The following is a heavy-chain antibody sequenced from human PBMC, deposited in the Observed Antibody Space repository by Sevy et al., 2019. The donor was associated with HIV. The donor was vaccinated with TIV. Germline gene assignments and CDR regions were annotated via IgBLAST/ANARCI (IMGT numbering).Heavy chain of an antibody. CDR1: GYTFTSYY. J-gene: IGHJ6*02. CDR3: ARARGYSGYDWYYYYYGMDV. CDR2: INPSGGST. D-gene: IGHD5-12*01. V-gene: IGHV1-46*01. Sequence: ASVKVSCKASGYTFTSYYMHWVRQAPGQGLEWMGIINPSGGSTSYAQKFQGRVTMTRDTSTSTVYMELSSLRSEDTAVYYCARARGYSGYDWYYYYYGMDVWGQGTTVTASS.